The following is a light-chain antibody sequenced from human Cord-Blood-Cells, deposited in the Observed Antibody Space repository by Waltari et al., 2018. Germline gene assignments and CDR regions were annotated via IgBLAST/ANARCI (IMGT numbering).Light chain of an antibody. CDR2: RNN. V-gene: IGLV1-47*01. Sequence: QSVLTQPPSASGTPGQRFTIPCSGSSPNIGRNYVYWYQQLPGTAPKLLIYRNNQRPSGVPDRFSGSKSGTSASLAISGLRSEDEADYYCAAWDDSLSGYVFGTGTKVTVL. CDR1: SPNIGRNY. CDR3: AAWDDSLSGYV. J-gene: IGLJ1*01.